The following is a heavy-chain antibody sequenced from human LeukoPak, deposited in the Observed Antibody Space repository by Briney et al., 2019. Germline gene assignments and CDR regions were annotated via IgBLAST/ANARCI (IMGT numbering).Heavy chain of an antibody. D-gene: IGHD3-3*01. CDR2: INHSGST. CDR3: ARGRPDYDFWSGYYWGPASHFDY. J-gene: IGHJ4*02. CDR1: GGSFSGYY. V-gene: IGHV4-34*01. Sequence: SETLSLTCAVYGGSFSGYYWSWIRQPPGKGLEWIGEINHSGSTNYNPSLKSRVTISVDTSKNQFSLKLSSVTAADTAVYYCARGRPDYDFWSGYYWGPASHFDYWGQGTLVTVSS.